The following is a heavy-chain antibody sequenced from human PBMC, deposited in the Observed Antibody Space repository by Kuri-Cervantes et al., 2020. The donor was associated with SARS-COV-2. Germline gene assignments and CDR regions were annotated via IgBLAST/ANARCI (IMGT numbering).Heavy chain of an antibody. CDR1: GGSISSSSYY. J-gene: IGHJ4*02. Sequence: ESLKISCTVSGGSISSSSYYWGWIRQPPGKGLEWIGSIYHSGSTYYNPSLKSRVTISVDTSKNQFSLKLSSVTAADTAVYYCATRGDIVGIIDWGQGTLVTVSS. CDR3: ATRGDIVGIID. V-gene: IGHV4-39*07. CDR2: IYHSGST. D-gene: IGHD2-15*01.